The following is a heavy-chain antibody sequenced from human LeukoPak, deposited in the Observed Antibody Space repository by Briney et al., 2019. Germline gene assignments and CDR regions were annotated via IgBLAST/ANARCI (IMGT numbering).Heavy chain of an antibody. CDR2: ISSSSSYI. D-gene: IGHD2-15*01. J-gene: IGHJ3*02. CDR1: GFTFSSYS. CDR3: ARDLYCSGGSCRALDAFDI. Sequence: PGGSLRLSCAASGFTFSSYSMNWVRQAPGKGLEWVSSISSSSSYIYYADSVRGRFTISSDNAKNSLYLQMNSLRAEDTAVYYCARDLYCSGGSCRALDAFDIWGQGTMVTVSS. V-gene: IGHV3-21*01.